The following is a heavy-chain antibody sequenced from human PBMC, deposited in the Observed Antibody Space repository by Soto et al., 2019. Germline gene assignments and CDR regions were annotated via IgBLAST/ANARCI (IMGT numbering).Heavy chain of an antibody. CDR1: GDSVTSGSFY. V-gene: IGHV4-61*01. D-gene: IGHD5-12*01. CDR3: ARHLRDGYTQFDY. Sequence: PSETLSLTCSVSGDSVTSGSFYWSWIRQPPGKGLEWIGYVYYSGSTYYNPSLKSRVTISVDTSKNQFSLKLSSVTAADTAVYYCARHLRDGYTQFDYWGQGTLVTVSS. J-gene: IGHJ4*02. CDR2: VYYSGST.